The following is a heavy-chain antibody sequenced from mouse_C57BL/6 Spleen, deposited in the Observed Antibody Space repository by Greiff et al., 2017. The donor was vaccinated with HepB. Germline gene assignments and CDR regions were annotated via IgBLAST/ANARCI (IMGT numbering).Heavy chain of an antibody. D-gene: IGHD4-1*01. Sequence: EVQLQQSGPGLVKPSQSLSLTCSVTGYSITSGYYWNWIRQFPGNKLEWMGYISYDGSNNYNPSLKNRISITRDTSKNQFFLKFNSVTTEDTATYYCARGDWDGAGFAYWGQGTLVTVSA. CDR2: ISYDGSN. CDR3: ARGDWDGAGFAY. V-gene: IGHV3-6*01. J-gene: IGHJ3*01. CDR1: GYSITSGYY.